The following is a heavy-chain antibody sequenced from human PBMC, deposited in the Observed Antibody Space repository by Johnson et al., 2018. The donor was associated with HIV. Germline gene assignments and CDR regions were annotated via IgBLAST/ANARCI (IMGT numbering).Heavy chain of an antibody. V-gene: IGHV3-43D*03. CDR3: AKDRSGSAGALDI. CDR1: GFTFDDYA. CDR2: ISWDGGST. J-gene: IGHJ3*02. D-gene: IGHD1-26*01. Sequence: VQLVESGGGVVRPGGSLRLSCAASGFTFDDYAMHWVRQAPGKGLEWGSLISWDGGSTYHADSVKGRFTISRDTSKTTLYLQMNSLRAEDTAVYYCAKDRSGSAGALDIWGQGTMVTVSS.